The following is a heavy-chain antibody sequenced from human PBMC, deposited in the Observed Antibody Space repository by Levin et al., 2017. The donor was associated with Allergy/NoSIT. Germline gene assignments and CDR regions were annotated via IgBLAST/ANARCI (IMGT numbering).Heavy chain of an antibody. D-gene: IGHD4-11*01. CDR3: ARGGFYSNYVLQVGY. V-gene: IGHV4-59*01. CDR2: IYYSGST. Sequence: SQTLSLTCTVSGGSISSYYWSWIRQPPGKGLEWIGYIYYSGSTNYNPSLKSRVTISVDTSKNQFSLKLSSVTAADTAVYYCARGGFYSNYVLQVGYWGQGTLVTVSS. J-gene: IGHJ4*02. CDR1: GGSISSYY.